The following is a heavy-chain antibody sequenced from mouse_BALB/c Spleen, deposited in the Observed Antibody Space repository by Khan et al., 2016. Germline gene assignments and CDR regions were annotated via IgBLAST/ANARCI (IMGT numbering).Heavy chain of an antibody. CDR1: GSAFTNYP. J-gene: IGHJ2*01. CDR3: ARYDYDGYFDY. CDR2: KSPNTGEP. D-gene: IGHD2-4*01. V-gene: IGHV9-2*02. Sequence: QIQLVQSGPELKKPGETVKISCKASGSAFTNYPLHWVKQAPGKGLKWMGWKSPNTGEPTYGDDFKGRFAFSLETSASTAYLLINNLKHEDMATYFCARYDYDGYFDYWGQVATLTVSS.